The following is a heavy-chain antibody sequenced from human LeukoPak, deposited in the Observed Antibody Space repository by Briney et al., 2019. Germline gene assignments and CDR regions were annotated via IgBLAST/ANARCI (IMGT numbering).Heavy chain of an antibody. J-gene: IGHJ5*02. CDR3: AREGAYCSGTDCFATTVDA. CDR1: GYSVSSGDYY. Sequence: PSETLSLTCNVSGYSVSSGDYYWTWIRQPAGKGLEWIGRVDLGGTTSYNPSLISRVTVSVDPSKNQFSLSVTSVTAADTATYYCAREGAYCSGTDCFATTVDAWGPGALVTVSS. CDR2: VDLGGTT. V-gene: IGHV4-61*02. D-gene: IGHD2-2*01.